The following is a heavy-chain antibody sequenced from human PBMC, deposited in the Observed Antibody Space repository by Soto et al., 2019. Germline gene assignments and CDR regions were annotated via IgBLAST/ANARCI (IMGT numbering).Heavy chain of an antibody. Sequence: KTSETLSLTCAVYGGSFSGYYWSWIRQPPGKGLEWIGEINHSGSTNYNPSLKSRVTISVDTSKNQFSLKLSSVTAADTAVYYCARGRGRAFDIWGQGTMVTVSS. CDR2: INHSGST. CDR1: GGSFSGYY. J-gene: IGHJ3*02. CDR3: ARGRGRAFDI. V-gene: IGHV4-34*01.